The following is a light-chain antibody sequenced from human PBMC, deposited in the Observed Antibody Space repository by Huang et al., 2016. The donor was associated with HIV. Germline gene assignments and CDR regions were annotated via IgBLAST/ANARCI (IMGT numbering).Light chain of an antibody. J-gene: IGKJ2*01. CDR1: QIINKY. V-gene: IGKV1-39*01. Sequence: DIQMTQAPPSLSAAVGDRVIITCRASQIINKYLNWYQQMPGRDPKRLISGASSLQGGVSSRFSGSGSGTDFTLTIRDLQPEDTATYHCQQSYNIPRTFGQGTLLEI. CDR3: QQSYNIPRT. CDR2: GAS.